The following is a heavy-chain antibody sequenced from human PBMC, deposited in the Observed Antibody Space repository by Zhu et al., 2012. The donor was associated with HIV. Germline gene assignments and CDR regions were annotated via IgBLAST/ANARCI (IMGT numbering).Heavy chain of an antibody. CDR1: GGSISGGS. V-gene: IGHV4-4*09. Sequence: QVQLQESGPGLVRPSETLSLSCSVSGGSISGGSWSWIPGSPQGRDWNGLVTSTPLTVPSMTPPSRVESPCQLDTTRKQLSLTLNSVTAADTAVYYCAQERRDWLGIRTALEIWGQGTMVIVSS. J-gene: IGHJ3*02. CDR3: AQERRDWLGIRTALEI. CDR2: STPLTVP. D-gene: IGHD2-21*02.